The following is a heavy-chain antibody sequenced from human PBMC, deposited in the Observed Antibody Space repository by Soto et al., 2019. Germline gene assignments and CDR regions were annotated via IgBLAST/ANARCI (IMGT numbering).Heavy chain of an antibody. V-gene: IGHV3-33*01. CDR3: ARGLGRYGDYRGLYYYYGMDV. CDR1: GFTFSSYG. Sequence: QVQLVESGGGVVQPGRSLRLSCAASGFTFSSYGMHWVRQAPGKGLEGVAVIWYDGSNKYYADSVKGRFTISRDNSKNTLYLQMNSLRAEDTAVYYCARGLGRYGDYRGLYYYYGMDVWGQGTTVTVSS. D-gene: IGHD4-17*01. CDR2: IWYDGSNK. J-gene: IGHJ6*02.